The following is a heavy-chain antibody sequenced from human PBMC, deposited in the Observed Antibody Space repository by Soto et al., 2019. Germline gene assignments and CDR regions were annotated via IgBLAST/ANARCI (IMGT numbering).Heavy chain of an antibody. CDR1: GGTFRTYG. CDR3: AREAKLELRLYDFVY. J-gene: IGHJ4*02. V-gene: IGHV1-69*01. Sequence: QVLLVQSGAEVKKPGSSVKVSCKASGGTFRTYGINWVRQAPGQGLEWMGGIIPIFGTANYAQKFQGRVAITADESTNTAYLEVNGLRSEDTAVYYCAREAKLELRLYDFVYWGQGTRVTVSS. CDR2: IIPIFGTA. D-gene: IGHD1-7*01.